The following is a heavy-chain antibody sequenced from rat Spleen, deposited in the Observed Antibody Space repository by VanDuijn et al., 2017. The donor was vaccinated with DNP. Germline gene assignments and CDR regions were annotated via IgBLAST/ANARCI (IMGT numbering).Heavy chain of an antibody. CDR1: GFTFSDYN. J-gene: IGHJ2*01. CDR3: TRHYGGYLYYFDY. CDR2: IIYAGTNT. V-gene: IGHV5-22*01. Sequence: EVQLVESGGGLVQPGRSLKLSCAASGFTFSDYNMAWVRQAPKKGLEWVATIIYAGTNTYYGDSVKGRFTISRDNAKSTLYLQMNSLRSEDTATYYCTRHYGGYLYYFDYWGQGVMVTVSS. D-gene: IGHD1-11*01.